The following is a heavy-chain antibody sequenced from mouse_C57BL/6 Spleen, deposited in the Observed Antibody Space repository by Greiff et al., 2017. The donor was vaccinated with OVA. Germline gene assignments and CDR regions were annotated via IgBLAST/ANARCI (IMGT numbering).Heavy chain of an antibody. Sequence: QVQLQQPGTELVKPGASVKLSCTASGYTFTSYWMPWVQQRPGKGLEWIGNINPGNGGTYYHEKVKSRATLTVDKSSSTGYMQLSSLTTEDSAVYCCARGHCWGQGTTLTGSS. CDR3: ARGHC. J-gene: IGHJ2*01. V-gene: IGHV1-53*01. CDR1: GYTFTSYW. CDR2: INPGNGGT.